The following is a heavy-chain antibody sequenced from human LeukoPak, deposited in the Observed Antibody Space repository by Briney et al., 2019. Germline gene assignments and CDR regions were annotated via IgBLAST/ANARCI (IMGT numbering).Heavy chain of an antibody. Sequence: PGGSLRLSCAASGFTFSSYGMHWVRQAPGKGLEWVAVIWYDGSNKYYADSVKGRFTISRDNSKTTLYLQMNSLRAEDTAVYYCARDNPRCCGVVPANVDDLWGQGTLVTVSS. D-gene: IGHD2-21*02. CDR3: ARDNPRCCGVVPANVDDL. J-gene: IGHJ5*02. CDR1: GFTFSSYG. V-gene: IGHV3-33*01. CDR2: IWYDGSNK.